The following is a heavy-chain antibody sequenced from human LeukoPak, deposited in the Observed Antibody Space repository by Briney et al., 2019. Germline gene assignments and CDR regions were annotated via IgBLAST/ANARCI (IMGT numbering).Heavy chain of an antibody. CDR2: INHSGST. Sequence: SETLSLTCAVYGGSFSGYYWSWIRQPPGKGLEWIGEINHSGSTNYNPSLKSRVTISVDTSKNQFSLKLSSVTAADTAVYYCAKFGIVSGYFDYWGQGTLVTVSS. D-gene: IGHD3-10*01. CDR1: GGSFSGYY. V-gene: IGHV4-34*01. CDR3: AKFGIVSGYFDY. J-gene: IGHJ4*02.